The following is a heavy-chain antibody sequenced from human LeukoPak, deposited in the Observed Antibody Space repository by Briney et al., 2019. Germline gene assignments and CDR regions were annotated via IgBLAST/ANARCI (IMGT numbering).Heavy chain of an antibody. V-gene: IGHV3-21*01. D-gene: IGHD3-16*01. CDR2: ISTSSSYI. CDR1: GLTFSSYS. Sequence: GGSLSLSCAASGLTFSSYSMNWVRQAPGKGLEWVSSISTSSSYIYSADSVKGRFTITRDNAKNPLYLQMNSLRAEDTAVYYCVRDTFSPDAFDIWGQGTMVTVSS. J-gene: IGHJ3*02. CDR3: VRDTFSPDAFDI.